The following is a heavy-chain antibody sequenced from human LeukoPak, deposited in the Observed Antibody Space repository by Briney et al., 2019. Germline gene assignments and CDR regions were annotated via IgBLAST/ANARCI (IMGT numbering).Heavy chain of an antibody. V-gene: IGHV3-30*04. D-gene: IGHD3-10*01. J-gene: IGHJ4*02. CDR1: GFTFSNYA. Sequence: GGSPRLSCAASGFTFSNYAMHWVRQAPGKGLEWVAIISYDGSNKYYADSVKGRFTISRDNSKNTLYLQMNSLRADDTAVYYCARGRSGSHHFDSWGQGTLVTVPS. CDR3: ARGRSGSHHFDS. CDR2: ISYDGSNK.